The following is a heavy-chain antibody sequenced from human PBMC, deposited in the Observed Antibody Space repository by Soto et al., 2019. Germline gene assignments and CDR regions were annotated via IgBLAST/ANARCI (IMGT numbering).Heavy chain of an antibody. CDR2: IYYSGST. CDR3: ARSVGVAAAGPFDY. CDR1: GISISRGCYY. D-gene: IGHD6-13*01. J-gene: IGHJ4*02. Sequence: SETLSLTCTISGISISRGCYYWSWLRQHKGKGLEGIVYIYYSGSTYYNPALKSRVTISVDTSKNQFSPKLSSVTAADTAVYYCARSVGVAAAGPFDYWGQGTLVTVSS. V-gene: IGHV4-31*03.